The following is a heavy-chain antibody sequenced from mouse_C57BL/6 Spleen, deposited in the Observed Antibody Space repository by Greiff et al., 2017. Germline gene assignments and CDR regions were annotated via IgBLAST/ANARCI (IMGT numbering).Heavy chain of an antibody. D-gene: IGHD2-1*01. CDR2: IDPSDSYT. CDR3: ARGGYDGNYGNY. CDR1: GYTFTSYW. J-gene: IGHJ2*01. Sequence: QVQLQQPGAELVMPGASVKLSCKASGYTFTSYWMHWVKQRPGQGLEWIGEIDPSDSYTNYNQKFKGKSTLTVDKSSSTAYMQLSSLTSEDSAVYYCARGGYDGNYGNYWGQGTTLTVAS. V-gene: IGHV1-69*01.